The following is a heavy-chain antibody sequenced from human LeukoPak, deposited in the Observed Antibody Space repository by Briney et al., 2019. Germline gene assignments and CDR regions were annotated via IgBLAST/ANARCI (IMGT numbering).Heavy chain of an antibody. CDR2: INPSGGST. Sequence: ASVKVSCKASGFTFTSYYMHWVRQAPGQGLEWMGIINPSGGSTSYAQKFQGRVTMTTDTSTSTAYMELRSLRSDDTAVYYCARTYDFWSGYWFDPWGQGTLVTVSS. V-gene: IGHV1-46*01. D-gene: IGHD3-3*01. J-gene: IGHJ5*02. CDR1: GFTFTSYY. CDR3: ARTYDFWSGYWFDP.